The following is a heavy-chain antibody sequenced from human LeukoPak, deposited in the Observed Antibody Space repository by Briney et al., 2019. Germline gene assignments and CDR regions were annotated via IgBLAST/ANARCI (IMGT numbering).Heavy chain of an antibody. Sequence: SETLSLTCTVSGYSVSSGYYWGWIRQPPGKELEWIGSMYHSGDTYSNPSLKSRVTISVDTSKNQLSLRLSSVTAADTAVYYCARCLDDEVVVFDYWGQGTLVTVSS. CDR3: ARCLDDEVVVFDY. CDR1: GYSVSSGYY. J-gene: IGHJ4*02. D-gene: IGHD2-15*01. CDR2: MYHSGDT. V-gene: IGHV4-38-2*02.